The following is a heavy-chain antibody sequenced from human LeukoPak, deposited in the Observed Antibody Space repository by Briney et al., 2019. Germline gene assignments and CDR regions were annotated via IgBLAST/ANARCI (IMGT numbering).Heavy chain of an antibody. CDR3: ARDGRAYGSSSWFEY. CDR2: IIPILGTA. D-gene: IGHD6-13*01. Sequence: SVKVSCKASGGTFSTYAISWVRQAPGQGLEWMGGIIPILGTANYAQKFQPRITINADESTSTAYMELSSLRSEDTAVYYCARDGRAYGSSSWFEYWGQGTLVTVSS. J-gene: IGHJ4*02. V-gene: IGHV1-69*13. CDR1: GGTFSTYA.